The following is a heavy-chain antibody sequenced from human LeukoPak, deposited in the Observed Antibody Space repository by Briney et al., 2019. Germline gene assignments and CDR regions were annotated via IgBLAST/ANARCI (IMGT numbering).Heavy chain of an antibody. Sequence: PGGSLRLSCVASGFTFSTYWMNWVRQAPGKGLEWVASVKQDGSEKYYVDPVKGRFTISRDNAKNSVSLQMSGLRPEDTAVYYCATATVTYFDSWGQGTLVTVSA. D-gene: IGHD4-17*01. V-gene: IGHV3-7*01. CDR2: VKQDGSEK. CDR3: ATATVTYFDS. J-gene: IGHJ4*02. CDR1: GFTFSTYW.